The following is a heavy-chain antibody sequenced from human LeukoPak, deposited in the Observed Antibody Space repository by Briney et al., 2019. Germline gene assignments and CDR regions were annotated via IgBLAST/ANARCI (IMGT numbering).Heavy chain of an antibody. V-gene: IGHV3-64*01. Sequence: GGSLRLSCAAPGFTFRDYGMHWVRQAPGTGLKYVSTISSNGGSTYYANSVKGRFTVSRDNTKNTLYLQMGSLRAEDMAVYYCARDSSSRPFDYWGQGTLVTVSS. J-gene: IGHJ4*02. CDR2: ISSNGGST. CDR3: ARDSSSRPFDY. D-gene: IGHD6-19*01. CDR1: GFTFRDYG.